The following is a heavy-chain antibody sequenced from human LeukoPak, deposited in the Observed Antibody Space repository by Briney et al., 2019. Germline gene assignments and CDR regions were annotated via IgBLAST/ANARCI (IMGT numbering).Heavy chain of an antibody. D-gene: IGHD3-22*01. J-gene: IGHJ4*02. V-gene: IGHV3-48*04. CDR1: GFTFSSYS. CDR2: ISSSSSTI. CDR3: ARGPTYYYDSSGFDY. Sequence: GGSLRLSCAASGFTFSSYSMNWVRQAPGKGLEWVSYISSSSSTIYYADSVKGRFTISRDNAKNSLYLQMNSLRAEDTAVYYCARGPTYYYDSSGFDYWGQGTLVTVSS.